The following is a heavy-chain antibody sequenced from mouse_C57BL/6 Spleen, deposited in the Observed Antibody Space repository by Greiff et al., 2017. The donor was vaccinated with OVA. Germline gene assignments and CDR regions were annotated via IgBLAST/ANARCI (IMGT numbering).Heavy chain of an antibody. CDR1: GYTFTSYW. CDR3: EKCATEVPYLDY. D-gene: IGHD1-1*01. J-gene: IGHJ2*01. CDR2: IHPNSGST. Sequence: VQLQQPGAELVKPGASVTLSCKASGYTFTSYWMHWVKQRPGQGLEWIGMIHPNSGSTNYNEKFKSKATLTVDKSSSTAYMQLSSLTSEDSAVYYCEKCATEVPYLDYWGQGTTLTVSS. V-gene: IGHV1-64*01.